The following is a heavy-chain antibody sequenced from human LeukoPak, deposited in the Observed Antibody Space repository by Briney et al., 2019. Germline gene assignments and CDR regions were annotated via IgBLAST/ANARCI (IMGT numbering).Heavy chain of an antibody. CDR1: GFTFDDYG. CDR3: ARAGYSSSWYASYYYYMDV. CDR2: INWNGGST. V-gene: IGHV3-20*04. J-gene: IGHJ6*03. Sequence: GGSLRLSCAASGFTFDDYGMSWVRQAPGKGLEWVSGINWNGGSTGYADSVKGRFTISRDNAKNSLYLQMNSLRAEDTALYYCARAGYSSSWYASYYYYMDVWGKGTTVTVSS. D-gene: IGHD6-13*01.